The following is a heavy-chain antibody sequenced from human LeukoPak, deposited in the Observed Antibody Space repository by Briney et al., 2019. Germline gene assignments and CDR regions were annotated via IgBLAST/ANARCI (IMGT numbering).Heavy chain of an antibody. V-gene: IGHV3-30*03. J-gene: IGHJ4*02. Sequence: GGSLRLSCAASGFTFSTYGMHWVRQAPGKGLEWVAVISYDGSNKYYADSVKGRSTISRDNSKNTLYLQVNSLRPEDTAVYYCGRDTVGYGGPFDYWGQGTLVTVSS. CDR3: GRDTVGYGGPFDY. D-gene: IGHD5-18*01. CDR2: ISYDGSNK. CDR1: GFTFSTYG.